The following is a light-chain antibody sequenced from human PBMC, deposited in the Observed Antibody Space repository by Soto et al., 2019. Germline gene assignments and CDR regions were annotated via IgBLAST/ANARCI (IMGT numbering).Light chain of an antibody. J-gene: IGLJ3*02. CDR2: GDT. Sequence: QSALTQPASVSGSPGQSITITCSGTISDVGGYNFVSWYQQHPGKAPKLIIYGDTKWPSGVSNRFSGSKSGNTASLTISEDEADYCCSYAGSSTWVFGGGTKLTVL. CDR3: CSYAGSSTWV. V-gene: IGLV2-23*01. CDR1: ISDVGGYNF.